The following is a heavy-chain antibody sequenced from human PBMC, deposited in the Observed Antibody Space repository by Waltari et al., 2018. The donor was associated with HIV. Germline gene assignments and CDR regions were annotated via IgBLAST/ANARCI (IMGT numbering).Heavy chain of an antibody. J-gene: IGHJ4*02. D-gene: IGHD6-13*01. CDR3: ARVGAAAGKIDY. CDR1: GFTFSSYS. CDR2: ISSSSSYI. Sequence: EVQLVESGGGLVKPGGSLRLSCAASGFTFSSYSMNWVRQAPGKGLEWVSSISSSSSYIYYADSVKGRFTISRDNAKNSLYLQMNSLRAEDTAVYYCARVGAAAGKIDYWGQGTLVTVSS. V-gene: IGHV3-21*01.